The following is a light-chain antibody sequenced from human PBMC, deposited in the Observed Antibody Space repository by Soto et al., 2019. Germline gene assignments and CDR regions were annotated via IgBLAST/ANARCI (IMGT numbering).Light chain of an antibody. CDR3: SSYAGSNYPYV. V-gene: IGLV2-8*01. J-gene: IGLJ1*01. CDR1: SNDVGGYNY. CDR2: EVS. Sequence: QSVLTQPPSASGSPGQSVAISCTGTSNDVGGYNYVSWYQHHPGRAPKLIIYEVSKWSSGVPDRFSGSKSGNTASLTVSGLQAEDEADYYCSSYAGSNYPYVFGAGTKLTVL.